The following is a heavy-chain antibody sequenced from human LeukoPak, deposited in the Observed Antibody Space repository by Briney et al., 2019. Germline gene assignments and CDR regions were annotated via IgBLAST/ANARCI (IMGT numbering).Heavy chain of an antibody. CDR3: ARLTGTTGGGGY. CDR1: GASIRSSY. V-gene: IGHV4-59*12. Sequence: SETLSLTCTVSGASIRSSYWSWIRQPPGKGLEWIGHIHYSGSTYYNPSLKSRVTISVDTSKNQFSLKLSSVTAADTAVYYWARLTGTTGGGGYWGQGTLVTVSS. D-gene: IGHD1-7*01. J-gene: IGHJ4*02. CDR2: IHYSGST.